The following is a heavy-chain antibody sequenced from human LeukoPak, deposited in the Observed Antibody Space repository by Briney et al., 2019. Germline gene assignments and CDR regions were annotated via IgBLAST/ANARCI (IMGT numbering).Heavy chain of an antibody. CDR2: ISGSGGST. D-gene: IGHD2-15*01. J-gene: IGHJ4*02. CDR3: AKFVVVVAATFENYFDY. V-gene: IGHV3-23*01. Sequence: PGGSLRLSCAASGFTFSSYAMSWVRQAPGKGLEWVSAISGSGGSTYYADSVKGRFTISRDNSKNTLYLQMNSLRAEDTAVYYCAKFVVVVAATFENYFDYWGQETLVTVSS. CDR1: GFTFSSYA.